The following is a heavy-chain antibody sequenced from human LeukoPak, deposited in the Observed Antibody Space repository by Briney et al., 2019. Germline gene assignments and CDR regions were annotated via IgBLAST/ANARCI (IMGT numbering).Heavy chain of an antibody. J-gene: IGHJ4*02. CDR2: IYSGGST. V-gene: IGHV3-53*01. Sequence: GGSLRLSCAASGFTVSSNYMSWVRQTPGKGLEWVSLIYSGGSTKYADSVKGRFTISRNNSKNTLYLQMNSLRAEDTAVYYCARDAAIGTMVRGVIHSWGQGALVTVCS. CDR3: ARDAAIGTMVRGVIHS. D-gene: IGHD3-10*01. CDR1: GFTVSSNY.